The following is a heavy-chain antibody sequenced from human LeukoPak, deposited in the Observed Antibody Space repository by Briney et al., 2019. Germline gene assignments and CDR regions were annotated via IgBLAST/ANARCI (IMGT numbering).Heavy chain of an antibody. J-gene: IGHJ4*02. V-gene: IGHV4-39*06. CDR1: GGSISSSSYY. D-gene: IGHD2-2*01. CDR3: ARGSGPLRYCSSTSCYAIGY. CDR2: IYYSVST. Sequence: PSKTLSLTCSVPGGSISSSSYYCGWIRQPPGIGLEWFGSIYYSVSTYYNQSLKSRVTISVDTSKNQFALKLSSVTAADTAVYYCARGSGPLRYCSSTSCYAIGYWGQGTLVNVSS.